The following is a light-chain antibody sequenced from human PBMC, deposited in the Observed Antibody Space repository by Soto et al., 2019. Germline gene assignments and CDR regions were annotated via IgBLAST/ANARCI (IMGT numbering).Light chain of an antibody. CDR2: YNN. CDR1: DSNIGSNS. Sequence: QSVLTQPPSASGTAGQVVTISCSGGDSNIGSNSVYWYQHLPRMAPKLLIYYNNQRPSGVPDRFSGSRSGTSASLAIVGLRSEDEAVYNCAAWDASLSPCVFGNGTKLTVL. V-gene: IGLV1-47*02. J-gene: IGLJ1*01. CDR3: AAWDASLSPCV.